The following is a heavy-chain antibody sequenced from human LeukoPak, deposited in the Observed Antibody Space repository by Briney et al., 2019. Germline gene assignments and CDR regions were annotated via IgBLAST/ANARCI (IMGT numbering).Heavy chain of an antibody. V-gene: IGHV3-21*01. J-gene: IGHJ4*02. CDR3: VRHTRTAAF. D-gene: IGHD2-15*01. CDR1: GFTFSSYW. CDR2: IGGSGSDT. Sequence: PGGSLRLSCAASGFTFSSYWMSWVRQAPGKGLESIAYIGGSGSDTNYADSVRGRFTISRDNARSSLFLQMNSLTAEDSAVYFCVRHTRTAAFWGQGALVTVSS.